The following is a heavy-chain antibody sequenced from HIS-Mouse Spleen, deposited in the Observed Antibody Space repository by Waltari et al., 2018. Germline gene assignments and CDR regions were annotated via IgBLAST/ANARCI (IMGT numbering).Heavy chain of an antibody. CDR3: ARGLDSLYYYYGMDV. Sequence: QLQLQQWGAGLLKPSETLSLTCAVYGGSLSGYYWSWICHPPGKGLEWIGEIHHSGRPNYYPPLKRRVTIAVDTSKNQFSLKLSSVTTADTAVYYCARGLDSLYYYYGMDVWGQGTTVTVSS. D-gene: IGHD3-3*01. CDR1: GGSLSGYY. CDR2: IHHSGRP. V-gene: IGHV4-34*01. J-gene: IGHJ6*02.